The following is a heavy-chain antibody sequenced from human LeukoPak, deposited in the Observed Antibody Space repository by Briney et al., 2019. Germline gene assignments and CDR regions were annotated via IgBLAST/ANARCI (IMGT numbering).Heavy chain of an antibody. D-gene: IGHD4-17*01. Sequence: PGGSLRLSCVASGXTFSDHYMAWVRQAPGKGLEWVSVIYSGGSTHYADSVKGRFTISRDNSKNTLYLQMNSLRAEDTAVYYCARYHADSVAGFDPWGQGTQVTVSS. CDR1: GXTFSDHY. J-gene: IGHJ5*02. CDR3: ARYHADSVAGFDP. CDR2: IYSGGST. V-gene: IGHV3-66*01.